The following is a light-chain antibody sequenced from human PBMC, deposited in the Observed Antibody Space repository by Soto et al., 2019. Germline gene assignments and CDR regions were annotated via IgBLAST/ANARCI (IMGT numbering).Light chain of an antibody. CDR3: QQYNDWPLT. Sequence: EIVMTQSPVTLSVSPGERATLSCRASQSVSSNLAWYQQKPGQAPSLLIYGAFTRATGIPARFSGTGSGTEFTLTISSLQSEDFALYYCQQYNDWPLTFGQGTMV. V-gene: IGKV3-15*01. CDR2: GAF. CDR1: QSVSSN. J-gene: IGKJ1*01.